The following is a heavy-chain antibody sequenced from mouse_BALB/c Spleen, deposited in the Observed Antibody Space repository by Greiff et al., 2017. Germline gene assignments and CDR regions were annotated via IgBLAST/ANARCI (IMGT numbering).Heavy chain of an antibody. J-gene: IGHJ4*01. CDR3: KREGNYGGSSYYYAMDY. V-gene: IGHV1-5*01. D-gene: IGHD1-1*01. CDR2: IYPGNSDT. CDR1: GYSFTSYW. Sequence: EVQRVESGTVLARPGASVKMSCKASGYSFTSYWMHWVKQRPGQGLEWIGAIYPGNSDTSYNQKFKGKAKLTAVTSASTAYMELSSLTNEDSAVYYCKREGNYGGSSYYYAMDYWGQGTSVTVSS.